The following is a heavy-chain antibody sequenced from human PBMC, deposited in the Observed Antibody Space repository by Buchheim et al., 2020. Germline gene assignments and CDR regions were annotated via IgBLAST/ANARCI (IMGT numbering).Heavy chain of an antibody. CDR2: IWYDGSNK. V-gene: IGHV3-33*08. J-gene: IGHJ4*02. CDR3: AREREIRQWEPYFDY. CDR1: GFTFSTYS. Sequence: QVHLVESGGGVVQPGRSLRLSCAASGFTFSTYSLHWVRQAPGKGLEWVAVIWYDGSNKYYADSVKGRFTISRDNSKNTLYLQMNSLRAEDTAVYYCAREREIRQWEPYFDYWGQGT. D-gene: IGHD1-26*01.